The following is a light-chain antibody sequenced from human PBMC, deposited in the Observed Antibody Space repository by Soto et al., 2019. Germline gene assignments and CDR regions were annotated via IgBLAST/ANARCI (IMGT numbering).Light chain of an antibody. CDR1: QNLSSSY. Sequence: EIVLTQSPGTLSLSPGDRATLSCRASQNLSSSYLAWYQQKLGQAPSLLIYGASSRATGIPDRFSGSVSGTDFILTISRLEPEDFAVYYCQQYDSSPRLTFGGGTKVEIK. V-gene: IGKV3-20*01. CDR3: QQYDSSPRLT. J-gene: IGKJ4*01. CDR2: GAS.